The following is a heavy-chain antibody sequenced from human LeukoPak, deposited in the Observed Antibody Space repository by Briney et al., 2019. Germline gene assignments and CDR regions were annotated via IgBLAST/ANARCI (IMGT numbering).Heavy chain of an antibody. CDR2: IIPIFGTA. Sequence: SVKVSCKASGGTFSSYAISWVRQAPGQGLELMGGIIPIFGTANYAQKFQGRVTITADESTSTAYMELSSLRSEDTAVYYCARDKQQLVQEIYFDYWGQGTLVTVSS. D-gene: IGHD6-13*01. J-gene: IGHJ4*02. CDR3: ARDKQQLVQEIYFDY. CDR1: GGTFSSYA. V-gene: IGHV1-69*01.